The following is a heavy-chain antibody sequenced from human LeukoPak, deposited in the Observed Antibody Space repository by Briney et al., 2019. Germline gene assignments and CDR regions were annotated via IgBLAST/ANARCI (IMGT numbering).Heavy chain of an antibody. CDR1: GYTFTSYY. CDR3: ARALLVRGVPY. CDR2: INPSGGST. V-gene: IGHV1-46*01. J-gene: IGHJ4*02. Sequence: ASVKVSYKASGYTFTSYYMHWVRQAPGQGLEWMGIINPSGGSTSYAQKFQGRVTMTRDTSTSTVYMELSSLRSEDTAVYYCARALLVRGVPYWGQGTLVTVPS. D-gene: IGHD3-10*01.